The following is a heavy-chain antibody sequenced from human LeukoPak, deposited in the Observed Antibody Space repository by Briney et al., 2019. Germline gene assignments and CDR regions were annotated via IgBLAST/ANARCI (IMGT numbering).Heavy chain of an antibody. J-gene: IGHJ6*03. D-gene: IGHD3-3*01. CDR3: ARLYYDFWSGYSHYMDV. Sequence: SETLSLTCTVSGGSISSSSYYWGWIRQPPGKGLEWIGSIYYSESTYYNPSLKSRVTISVDTSKNQFSLKLSSVTAADTAVYYCARLYYDFWSGYSHYMDVWGKGTAVTVSS. CDR2: IYYSEST. CDR1: GGSISSSSYY. V-gene: IGHV4-39*01.